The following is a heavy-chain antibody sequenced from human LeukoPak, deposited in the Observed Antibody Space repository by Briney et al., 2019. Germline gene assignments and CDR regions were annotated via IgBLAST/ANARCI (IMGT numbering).Heavy chain of an antibody. CDR3: ARGRGRHAFDI. V-gene: IGHV4-34*01. Sequence: KSSETLSLTCAVYGGSFSGYYWSWIRQPPGKGLEWIGEINHSGSTNYNPSLKSRVTISVDTSKNQFSLKLSSVTAADTAVYYCARGRGRHAFDIWGQGTMVTVSS. J-gene: IGHJ3*02. D-gene: IGHD1-1*01. CDR1: GGSFSGYY. CDR2: INHSGST.